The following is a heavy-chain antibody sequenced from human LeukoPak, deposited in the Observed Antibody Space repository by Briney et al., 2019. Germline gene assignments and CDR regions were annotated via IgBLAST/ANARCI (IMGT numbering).Heavy chain of an antibody. CDR2: ISGSGGST. D-gene: IGHD4-17*01. J-gene: IGHJ4*02. CDR1: GFTFSSYA. V-gene: IGHV3-23*01. Sequence: PGGSLRLSCAASGFTFSSYAMSWVRQAPGKGLDRVSAISGSGGSTYYADSVKGRFTISRDNSKNTLYLQMNSLRAEDTAVYYCAKFDSDYGDFFDYWGQGTLVTVSS. CDR3: AKFDSDYGDFFDY.